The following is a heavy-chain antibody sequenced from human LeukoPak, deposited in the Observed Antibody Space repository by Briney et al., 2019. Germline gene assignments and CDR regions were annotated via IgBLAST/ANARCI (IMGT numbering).Heavy chain of an antibody. CDR3: AREYYYDSSGYYPEGVDV. J-gene: IGHJ6*04. CDR2: INPSGGST. Sequence: GASVKVSCKASGYTFTSYYMHWVRQAPGQGLEWMGIINPSGGSTSYAQKFQGRVTMTRDTSTSTVYMELSSLRSEDTAVYYCAREYYYDSSGYYPEGVDVWGKGTTVTISS. CDR1: GYTFTSYY. D-gene: IGHD3-22*01. V-gene: IGHV1-46*01.